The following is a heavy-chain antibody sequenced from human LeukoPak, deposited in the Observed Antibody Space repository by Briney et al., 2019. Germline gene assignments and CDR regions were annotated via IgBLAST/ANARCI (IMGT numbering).Heavy chain of an antibody. CDR1: GFSFTNSA. CDR3: AADSRQLQPHDAFDI. Sequence: SVKVSCKASGFSFTNSAVQWVRQARGQRLEWIGWIVVGSGNTNYAQKFQERVTITRDRPTSTAYLELSSLRSEDTAVYYCAADSRQLQPHDAFDIWGQGTMVTVSS. V-gene: IGHV1-58*01. J-gene: IGHJ3*02. D-gene: IGHD1-1*01. CDR2: IVVGSGNT.